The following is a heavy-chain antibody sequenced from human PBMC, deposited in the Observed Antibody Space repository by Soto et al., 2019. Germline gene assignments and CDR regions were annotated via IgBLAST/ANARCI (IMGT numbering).Heavy chain of an antibody. J-gene: IGHJ6*02. CDR2: ISAYNGNT. CDR3: ARDIVVVPAAPYYYYGMDV. Sequence: QVQLVQSGAEVKKPGASVKVSCKASGYTFTSYGISWVRQAPGQGLEWMGWISAYNGNTNYAQKLQGRVTMTTDTXXSXAXTEFRSLRSDDTAGDYCARDIVVVPAAPYYYYGMDVWGQGTTVTVSS. CDR1: GYTFTSYG. V-gene: IGHV1-18*01. D-gene: IGHD2-2*01.